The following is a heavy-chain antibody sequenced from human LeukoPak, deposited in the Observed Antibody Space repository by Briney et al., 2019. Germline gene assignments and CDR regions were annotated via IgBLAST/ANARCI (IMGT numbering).Heavy chain of an antibody. J-gene: IGHJ4*02. CDR2: IYYSGST. V-gene: IGHV4-59*12. CDR1: GGSISSYY. Sequence: SETLSLTCTVSGGSISSYYWSWIRQPPGKGLEWIGYIYYSGSTNYNPSLKSRVTMSVDTSKNQFSLKLSSVTAADTAVYYCARASGWGPYYDSRTYYFDYWGQGTPVTVSS. CDR3: ARASGWGPYYDSRTYYFDY. D-gene: IGHD3-22*01.